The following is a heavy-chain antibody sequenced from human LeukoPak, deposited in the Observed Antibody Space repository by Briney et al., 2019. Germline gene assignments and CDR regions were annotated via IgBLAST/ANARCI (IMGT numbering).Heavy chain of an antibody. CDR2: IYCRGST. CDR3: ALIRGYCRT. J-gene: IGHJ5*02. CDR1: GGSISGSSYY. V-gene: IGHV4-39*01. D-gene: IGHD2-15*01. Sequence: PPETLSLTCTVSGGSISGSSYYWGWIRQPPGKGLEWIGSIYCRGSTYYNPTLKSRVTVSVDTSKNQFSLKLSPVTAADTAVYYCALIRGYCRTWGQGTLVTVSS.